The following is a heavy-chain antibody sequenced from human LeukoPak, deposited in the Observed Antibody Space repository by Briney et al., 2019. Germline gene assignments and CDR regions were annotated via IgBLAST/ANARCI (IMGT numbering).Heavy chain of an antibody. Sequence: ASVKVSCKASGGTFSSYAISWVRQAPGQGLEWMGGIIPIFGTANYAQEFQGRVTITADESTSTAYMELSSLRSEDTAVYYCARDSRTGTITDAFDIWGQGTMVTVSS. CDR2: IIPIFGTA. J-gene: IGHJ3*02. V-gene: IGHV1-69*13. CDR3: ARDSRTGTITDAFDI. D-gene: IGHD1-7*01. CDR1: GGTFSSYA.